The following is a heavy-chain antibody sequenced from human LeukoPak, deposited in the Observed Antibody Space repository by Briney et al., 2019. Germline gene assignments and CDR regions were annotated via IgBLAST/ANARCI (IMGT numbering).Heavy chain of an antibody. V-gene: IGHV3-64D*09. CDR1: GFTFITYH. CDR3: VKGRGNYYGDFFDY. CDR2: IISNGDNT. Sequence: GGSLRLSRSASGFTFITYHMHWVRQAPGKGLEYFSSIISNGDNTYYADSVKGRFIISRDNSKNTLYLQMSSLRAEDTAMYYCVKGRGNYYGDFFDYWGQGTLVTVSS. D-gene: IGHD1-26*01. J-gene: IGHJ4*02.